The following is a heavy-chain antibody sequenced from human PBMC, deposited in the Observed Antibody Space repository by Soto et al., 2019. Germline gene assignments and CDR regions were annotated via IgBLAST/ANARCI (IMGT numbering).Heavy chain of an antibody. CDR3: VSNSVYCSHVGGPGHAYEI. D-gene: IGHD2-15*01. V-gene: IGHV3-7*02. CDR2: IKKDGSET. CDR1: GFTFTSHW. Sequence: EVQLVESGGGLVQPGGSLRLSCAASGFTFTSHWMTWVRQAPGKGLEWVANIKKDGSETHYVDSVKGRFTISRDNANTQVNLQMNMLRAEVTAMFYCVSNSVYCSHVGGPGHAYEIRGQGTTVTVSS. J-gene: IGHJ3*02.